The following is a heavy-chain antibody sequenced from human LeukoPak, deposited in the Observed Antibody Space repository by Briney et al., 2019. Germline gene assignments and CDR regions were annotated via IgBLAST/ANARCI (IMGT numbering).Heavy chain of an antibody. V-gene: IGHV4-59*01. J-gene: IGHJ4*02. CDR2: IYYSGST. CDR1: SGSISGYY. D-gene: IGHD3-22*01. CDR3: ARDGHYYDSSGYYFT. Sequence: SETLSLTCTVSSGSISGYYWRWIRQPPGKGLEWIGYIYYSGSTNYNPSLKSRVTISLDTSKNQFSLKLSSVTAADTAVYYCARDGHYYDSSGYYFTWGQGTLVTVSS.